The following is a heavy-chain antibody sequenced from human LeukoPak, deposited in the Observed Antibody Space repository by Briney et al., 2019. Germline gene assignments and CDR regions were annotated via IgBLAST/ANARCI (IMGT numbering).Heavy chain of an antibody. CDR2: IIPILGIA. V-gene: IGHV1-69*04. CDR3: ARDEVVGATTTFAFDI. Sequence: GSSVKVSCKASGGTFSSYAISWVRQAPGQGLEWMGRIIPILGIANYAQKFQGRVTITADKSTSTAYMELSSLRSEDTAVYYCARDEVVGATTTFAFDIWGQGTMVTVSS. CDR1: GGTFSSYA. J-gene: IGHJ3*02. D-gene: IGHD1-26*01.